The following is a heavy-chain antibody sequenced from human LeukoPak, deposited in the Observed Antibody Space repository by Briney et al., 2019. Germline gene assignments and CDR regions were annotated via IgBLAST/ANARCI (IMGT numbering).Heavy chain of an antibody. CDR1: GFTFSSYW. CDR2: ITTEGYDK. D-gene: IGHD6-19*01. V-gene: IGHV3-7*01. CDR3: GWFPDYFDY. J-gene: IGHJ4*02. Sequence: GGSLRLSCAASGFTFSSYWMGWVRQAPGKGLEWVANITTEGYDKYYVDSLKGRFTISRDNANNSLYLQMDSLRAEDTAVYNHGWFPDYFDYWGQGTLVTVSS.